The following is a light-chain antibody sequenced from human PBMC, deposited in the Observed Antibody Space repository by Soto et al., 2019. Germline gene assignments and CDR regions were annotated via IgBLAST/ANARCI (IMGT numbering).Light chain of an antibody. Sequence: DIPMTQSPSSLSASVGDRVTITCRASQSISDYLNWYQQKPGKTPKLLIYAASTLQSGVPSRFSGSGSGTDFTLTISSLQPEDFATYHCQQSYSVPFTFGPGTKVDIK. V-gene: IGKV1-39*01. CDR2: AAS. J-gene: IGKJ3*01. CDR3: QQSYSVPFT. CDR1: QSISDY.